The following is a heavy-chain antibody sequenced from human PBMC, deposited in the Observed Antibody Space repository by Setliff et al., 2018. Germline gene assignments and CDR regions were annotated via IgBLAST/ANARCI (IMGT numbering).Heavy chain of an antibody. CDR1: GGTFRSYG. J-gene: IGHJ6*03. D-gene: IGHD5-18*01. V-gene: IGHV1-69*05. CDR3: AREGVDTRSLADYRYYMDV. CDR2: TIPSFGST. Sequence: GASVKVSCKASGGTFRSYGISWVRQAPGQGLEWMGGTIPSFGSTNYAQKFQDRGTIITDEPTSTAYMELSSLRTEDTAVYYCAREGVDTRSLADYRYYMDVWGKGTTVTVSS.